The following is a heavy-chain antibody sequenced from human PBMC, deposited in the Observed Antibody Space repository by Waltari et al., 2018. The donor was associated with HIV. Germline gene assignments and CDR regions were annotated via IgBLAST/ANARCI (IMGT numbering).Heavy chain of an antibody. V-gene: IGHV3-15*01. CDR1: GFTFNKXG. CDR2: IKSKTDGGTT. CDR3: TTRIVGPTFDY. J-gene: IGHJ4*02. D-gene: IGHD1-26*01. Sequence: EVQLVESGGGLVKPGGSLRLSCAASGFTFNKXGMSWVRQTPGKGLEWVGRIKSKTDGGTTNYAEPVNGRFTISRDDSKNTLYLQMNSLRTEDTAVYYCTTRIVGPTFDYWGQGTLVTVSS.